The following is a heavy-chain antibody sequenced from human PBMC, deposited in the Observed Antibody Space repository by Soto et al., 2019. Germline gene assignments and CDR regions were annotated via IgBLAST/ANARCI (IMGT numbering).Heavy chain of an antibody. D-gene: IGHD1-26*01. CDR1: GECMNRYF. CDR3: ARGRGGTYDGFDI. J-gene: IGHJ3*02. CDR2: IYYTGTT. V-gene: IGHV4-59*07. Sequence: SYTLSISCTVSGECMNRYFWSWILQHPGKGLEWIGYIYYTGTTNYNPSLKSRVTILLDTSKNQFSLKVVSLTAADTAFYYCARGRGGTYDGFDIWGQGALVTRSS.